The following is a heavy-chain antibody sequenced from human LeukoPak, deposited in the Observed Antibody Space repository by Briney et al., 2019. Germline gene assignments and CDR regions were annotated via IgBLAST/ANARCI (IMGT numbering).Heavy chain of an antibody. J-gene: IGHJ4*02. D-gene: IGHD2-2*01. CDR3: AKPSQGYCSSTSCPFDY. CDR2: ISGSGGST. Sequence: GGSLRLSCAASGFTFSSYAMSWVRQAPGKGLEWVSAISGSGGSTYYADSVKGRFTISRDNSKNTLYLQMNSLRAEDTAVYYCAKPSQGYCSSTSCPFDYWGQGALVTVSS. V-gene: IGHV3-23*01. CDR1: GFTFSSYA.